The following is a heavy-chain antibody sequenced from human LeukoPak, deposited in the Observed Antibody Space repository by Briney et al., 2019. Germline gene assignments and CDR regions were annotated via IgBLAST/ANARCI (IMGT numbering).Heavy chain of an antibody. CDR2: IYYSGST. D-gene: IGHD6-13*01. CDR1: GGSISSYY. V-gene: IGHV4-59*01. J-gene: IGHJ6*03. Sequence: SETLSLTCTVSGGSISSYYWSWIRQPPGKGLAWIGYIYYSGSTNYNSSIKSRVTISVVTSRNQFSLKLSSATAADTAVYYCARYGRYSSSYYYYYMDVWGKGTTVTVSS. CDR3: ARYGRYSSSYYYYYMDV.